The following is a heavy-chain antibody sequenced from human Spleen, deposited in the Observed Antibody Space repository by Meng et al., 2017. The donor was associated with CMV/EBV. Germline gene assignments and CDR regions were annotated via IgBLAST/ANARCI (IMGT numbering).Heavy chain of an antibody. D-gene: IGHD3-22*01. J-gene: IGHJ4*02. Sequence: QVALQGSGSGHVKPSETLSLTCPVSGGSISGCYWSWIRQPAGKGLEWIGRIYTRGSTNYNPSLKSRVTMSVDTSKNQFSLKLSSVTAADTAVYYCASSYSSGYYYVYYWGQGTLVTVSS. CDR3: ASSYSSGYYYVYY. CDR2: IYTRGST. CDR1: GGSISGCY. V-gene: IGHV4-4*07.